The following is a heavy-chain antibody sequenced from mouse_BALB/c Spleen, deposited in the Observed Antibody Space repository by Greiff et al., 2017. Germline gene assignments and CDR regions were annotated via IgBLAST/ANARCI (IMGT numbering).Heavy chain of an antibody. CDR3: ASHYYGLYFDY. CDR1: GFTFSSYG. J-gene: IGHJ2*01. Sequence: EVQLQQSGGDLVKPGGSLKLSCAASGFTFSSYGMSWVRQTPDKRLEWVATISSGGSYTYYPDSVKGRFTISRDNAKNTLYLQMSSLKSEDTAMYYCASHYYGLYFDYWGQGTTLTVSS. D-gene: IGHD1-1*01. CDR2: ISSGGSYT. V-gene: IGHV5-6*01.